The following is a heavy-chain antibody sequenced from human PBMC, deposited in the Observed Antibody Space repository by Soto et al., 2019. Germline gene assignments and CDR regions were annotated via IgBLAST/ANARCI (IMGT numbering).Heavy chain of an antibody. CDR1: GYTFTTYY. V-gene: IGHV1-46*01. CDR2: INPNGGST. Sequence: QVQLVQSGAEVKRPGASVKVSCKASGYTFTTYYMHWVRQAPGQGLEWLGIINPNGGSTTYALKSQGRVTMTRVTSTSTVYWELSSLRSEDTAVYYCVRAGYCSGGTCFHGNCDYWGQGTLVTVSA. J-gene: IGHJ4*02. D-gene: IGHD2-15*01. CDR3: VRAGYCSGGTCFHGNCDY.